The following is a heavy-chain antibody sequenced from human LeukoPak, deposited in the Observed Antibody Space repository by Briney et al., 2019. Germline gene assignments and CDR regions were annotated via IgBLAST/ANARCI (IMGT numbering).Heavy chain of an antibody. Sequence: GRSLRLSCAASGFTFSSYGMHWVRQAPGKGLEWVAVIWYDGSNKYYADSVKGRFTISRDNSKNTLYLQMNSLRAEDTAVYYCARAPSGGAAGNFDYWGQGTLVTVSS. V-gene: IGHV3-30*19. D-gene: IGHD6-13*01. J-gene: IGHJ4*02. CDR3: ARAPSGGAAGNFDY. CDR2: IWYDGSNK. CDR1: GFTFSSYG.